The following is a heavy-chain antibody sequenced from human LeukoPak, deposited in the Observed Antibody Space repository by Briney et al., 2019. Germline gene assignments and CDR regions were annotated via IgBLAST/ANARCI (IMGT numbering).Heavy chain of an antibody. CDR3: ARHRRPYGGNSWIPDY. D-gene: IGHD4-23*01. V-gene: IGHV5-51*01. Sequence: GESLKISCKGSGYSFTSYWIGWVRQMPGKGLEWMGIIYPGDSDTRYSPSFQGQVTISADKSISTAYLQWSSLKASDTAMYYCARHRRPYGGNSWIPDYWGQGTLVTVSS. CDR1: GYSFTSYW. J-gene: IGHJ4*02. CDR2: IYPGDSDT.